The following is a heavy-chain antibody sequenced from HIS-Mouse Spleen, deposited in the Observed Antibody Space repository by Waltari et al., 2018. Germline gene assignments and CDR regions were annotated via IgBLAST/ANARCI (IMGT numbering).Heavy chain of an antibody. Sequence: QVQLVQSGAEVKKPGASVKVSCKASGYTFTGYYMHWVRQAPGQGLEWMGWINPNRGGTNYAQKCQGRVTMTRDTSISTAYMELSRLRSDDTAVYYCARVVGATAGIATDYWGQGTLVTVSS. CDR2: INPNRGGT. CDR3: ARVVGATAGIATDY. D-gene: IGHD1-26*01. J-gene: IGHJ4*02. V-gene: IGHV1-2*02. CDR1: GYTFTGYY.